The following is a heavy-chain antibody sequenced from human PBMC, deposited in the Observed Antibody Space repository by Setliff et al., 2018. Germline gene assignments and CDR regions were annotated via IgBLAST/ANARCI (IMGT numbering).Heavy chain of an antibody. J-gene: IGHJ3*02. V-gene: IGHV1-24*01. Sequence: ASVKVSCKVSGYTLTGLARHWVRQAPGKGLEWMGGFDAEDGETIYAQKFQGRVTMTEDTSTDTAYMELSSLRSEDTAVYYCATNAGRSSSWYPRCPGEGHAFDIWGQVTMVTVSS. CDR2: FDAEDGET. CDR3: ATNAGRSSSWYPRCPGEGHAFDI. D-gene: IGHD6-13*01. CDR1: GYTLTGLA.